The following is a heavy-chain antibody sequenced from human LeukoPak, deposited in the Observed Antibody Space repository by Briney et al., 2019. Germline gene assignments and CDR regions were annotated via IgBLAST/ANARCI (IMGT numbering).Heavy chain of an antibody. CDR2: IYSGGST. J-gene: IGHJ6*02. Sequence: GGSLRLSCAASGFTVSSNYMSWVRQAPGKGLEWVSVIYSGGSTYYAASVKGRLTISRHNSTNTLYLQMNSLRAEDTAVYYCAREVPPNGSGYDYALDYYGMDVWGQGTTVTVSS. CDR3: AREVPPNGSGYDYALDYYGMDV. D-gene: IGHD5-12*01. V-gene: IGHV3-53*04. CDR1: GFTVSSNY.